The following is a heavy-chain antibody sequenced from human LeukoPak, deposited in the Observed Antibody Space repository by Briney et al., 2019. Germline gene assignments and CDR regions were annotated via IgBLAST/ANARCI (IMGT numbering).Heavy chain of an antibody. CDR1: GFTFSKSW. V-gene: IGHV3-7*01. Sequence: GGSLRLSCAASGFTFSKSWMSWVRQTPEKGLEWVANIKEDGSAKYHADSVKGRFTISRDNAKNSLYLQMNSLRAENTAIYYCAKDDDGYYWGQGILVTVSP. J-gene: IGHJ4*02. D-gene: IGHD3-3*01. CDR2: IKEDGSAK. CDR3: AKDDDGYY.